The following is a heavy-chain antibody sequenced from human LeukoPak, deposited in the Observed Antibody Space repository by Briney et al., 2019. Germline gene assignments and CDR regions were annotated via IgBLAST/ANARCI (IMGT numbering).Heavy chain of an antibody. J-gene: IGHJ4*02. V-gene: IGHV3-74*01. Sequence: PGGSLRLSCAGSGYPFSSYWMHWVRQAPGKGLVWVSRINSDGSSTTYADSVKGRFTISRDNAKNTLYLQMNSLRAEDTAMYYCARATTMPDYWGQGTLVTVSS. D-gene: IGHD2-2*01. CDR3: ARATTMPDY. CDR2: INSDGSST. CDR1: GYPFSSYW.